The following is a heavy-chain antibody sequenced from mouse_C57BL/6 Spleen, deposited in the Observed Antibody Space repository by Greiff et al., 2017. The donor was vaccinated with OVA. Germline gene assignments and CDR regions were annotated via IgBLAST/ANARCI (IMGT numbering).Heavy chain of an antibody. V-gene: IGHV1-69*01. CDR3: ARGGTRFFDD. D-gene: IGHD1-3*01. J-gene: IGHJ2*01. Sequence: QVQLQQPGAELVMPGASVKLSCKASGYTFTSYWMHWVKQRPGQGLEWIGEIDPSDSYTNYNQKFKGKSTLTVDKSSSTAYMQLSSLTSEDSAVYYCARGGTRFFDDWGQGTTLTVSS. CDR1: GYTFTSYW. CDR2: IDPSDSYT.